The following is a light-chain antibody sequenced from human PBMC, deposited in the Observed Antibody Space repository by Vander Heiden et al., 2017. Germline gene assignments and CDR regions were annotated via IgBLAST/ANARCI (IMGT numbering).Light chain of an antibody. CDR3: QQYYSTPWT. V-gene: IGKV4-1*01. Sequence: DIVMTQSPDSLAVSLGERATINSNSSQSVLYSSNNKNYLAWYQQKPGQPPKLLIYWASTRESGVPDRFSGSGSGTDFTLTISSLQAEDVAVYYCQQYYSTPWTFGQGTKVEIK. J-gene: IGKJ1*01. CDR1: QSVLYSSNNKNY. CDR2: WAS.